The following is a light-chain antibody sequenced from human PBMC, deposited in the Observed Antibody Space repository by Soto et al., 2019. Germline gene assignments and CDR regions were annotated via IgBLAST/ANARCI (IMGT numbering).Light chain of an antibody. CDR1: QSFSGH. CDR3: QQRSKWRT. V-gene: IGKV3-11*01. J-gene: IGKJ1*01. Sequence: ENVLTQSPDTLALSPGERATLSCRASQSFSGHLAWYQHKPGQAPRLLIYDASKRATGIPARFSGSGFGTDYTLTISSLEPEDSAVYYCQQRSKWRTFGQGTKVDI. CDR2: DAS.